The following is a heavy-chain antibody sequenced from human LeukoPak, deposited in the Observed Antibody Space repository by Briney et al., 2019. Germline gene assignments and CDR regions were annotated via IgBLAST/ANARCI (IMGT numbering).Heavy chain of an antibody. CDR2: IRDSGTT. CDR1: GFTFSTYP. Sequence: GGSLRLSCAASGFTFSTYPMNWVRQAPGKGLEWISHIRDSGTTDYADSVKGRFTISRDNAKNSLYLQLSSLRAEDTAVYYCAREHDFAFDNWGQGTLVTVSS. V-gene: IGHV3-69-1*01. D-gene: IGHD2-21*02. CDR3: AREHDFAFDN. J-gene: IGHJ4*02.